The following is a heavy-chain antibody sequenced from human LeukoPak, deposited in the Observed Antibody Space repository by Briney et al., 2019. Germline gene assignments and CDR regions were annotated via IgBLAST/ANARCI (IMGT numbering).Heavy chain of an antibody. D-gene: IGHD5-24*01. Sequence: SETLSLTCTVSGGSISSYYWSWIRQPPGKGLEWIGYIYYSGSTNYNPSLKSRVTISVDTSKNQFSLKLSSVTAADTAVYYCARGSRRDGYNYSDYWGQGTLVTVSS. CDR1: GGSISSYY. CDR3: ARGSRRDGYNYSDY. V-gene: IGHV4-59*01. CDR2: IYYSGST. J-gene: IGHJ4*02.